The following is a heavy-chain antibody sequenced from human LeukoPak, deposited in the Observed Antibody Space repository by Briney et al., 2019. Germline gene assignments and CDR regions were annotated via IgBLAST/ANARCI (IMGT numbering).Heavy chain of an antibody. Sequence: ASVKVSCKASGYTFTGYYMHWVRQAPGQGLKWMGWINPNSGGTNYAQKFQGRVTMTRDTSISTAYMELSRLRSDDTAVYYCARVGSGWRNFDYWGQGTLVTVSS. CDR3: ARVGSGWRNFDY. CDR2: INPNSGGT. V-gene: IGHV1-2*02. CDR1: GYTFTGYY. D-gene: IGHD6-19*01. J-gene: IGHJ4*02.